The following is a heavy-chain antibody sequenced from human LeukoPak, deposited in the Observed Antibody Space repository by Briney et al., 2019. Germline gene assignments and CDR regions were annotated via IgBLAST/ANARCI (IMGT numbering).Heavy chain of an antibody. D-gene: IGHD6-13*01. J-gene: IGHJ5*02. V-gene: IGHV4-39*07. Sequence: PSETLSLTCTVSGGSISSSSYYWGWIRQPPGKGLEWIGSIYYSGSTYYNPSLKSRVTISVDTSKNQFSLKLSSVTAADTAVYYCARGGPGYSRKLLGFDPWGQGTLVTVSS. CDR1: GGSISSSSYY. CDR2: IYYSGST. CDR3: ARGGPGYSRKLLGFDP.